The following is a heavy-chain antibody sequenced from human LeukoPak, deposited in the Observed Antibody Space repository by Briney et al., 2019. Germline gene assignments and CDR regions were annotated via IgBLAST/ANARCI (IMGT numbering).Heavy chain of an antibody. Sequence: PGGSLRLSCAASGFTFSGSAMHWVRQASGKGLEWVGRIRSKANSYATAYAASVKGRFTISRDDSKNTAYLQMNSLKTEDTAVYYCASRMYGSGSSYYYMDVWGKGTTVTVSS. J-gene: IGHJ6*03. D-gene: IGHD3-10*01. CDR2: IRSKANSYAT. CDR1: GFTFSGSA. V-gene: IGHV3-73*01. CDR3: ASRMYGSGSSYYYMDV.